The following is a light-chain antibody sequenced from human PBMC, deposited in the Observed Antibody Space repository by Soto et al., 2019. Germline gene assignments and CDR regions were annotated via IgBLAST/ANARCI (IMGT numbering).Light chain of an antibody. J-gene: IGKJ1*01. CDR2: DAS. V-gene: IGKV1-5*01. CDR3: QQYNTYLWT. Sequence: DIQMTKYTFTLSASVGDIVTITCGASQSISSWLAWYQQKPGKAPKLLIYDASSLESGVPSRFSGSGSGTEFTLTISSLQPDDFATYYCQQYNTYLWTFGQGTNVDI. CDR1: QSISSW.